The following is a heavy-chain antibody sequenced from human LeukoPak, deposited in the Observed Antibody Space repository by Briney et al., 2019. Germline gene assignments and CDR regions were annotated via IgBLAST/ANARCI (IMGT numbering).Heavy chain of an antibody. Sequence: GGSLRLSCAASGFRVSDYYMSWIRQSPGKGLEWISYISRSGGTTYYGDSVKGLFTISRDNTKNSVYLQMNSLRVEDTAVYYCARDSYDSSGCIDYWGQGILVTVSS. CDR2: ISRSGGTT. CDR1: GFRVSDYY. CDR3: ARDSYDSSGCIDY. J-gene: IGHJ4*02. D-gene: IGHD3-22*01. V-gene: IGHV3-11*01.